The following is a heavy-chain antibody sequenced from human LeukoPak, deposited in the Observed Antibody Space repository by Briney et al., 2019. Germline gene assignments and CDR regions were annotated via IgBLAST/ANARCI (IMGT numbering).Heavy chain of an antibody. Sequence: SETLSLTCTVSGGSISSGGYYWSWIRQPPGKGLEWIGEINHSGSTNYNPSLKSRVTISVDTSKNQFSLKLSSVTAADTAVYYCARGDTASIAAHDQNWFDPWGQGTLVTVSS. D-gene: IGHD6-13*01. V-gene: IGHV4-39*07. CDR2: INHSGST. CDR1: GGSISSGGYY. J-gene: IGHJ5*02. CDR3: ARGDTASIAAHDQNWFDP.